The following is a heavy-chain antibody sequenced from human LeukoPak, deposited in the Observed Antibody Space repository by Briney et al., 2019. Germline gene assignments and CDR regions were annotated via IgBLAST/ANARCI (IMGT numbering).Heavy chain of an antibody. J-gene: IGHJ4*02. CDR2: IYSGGST. CDR3: AKDVGYSHGYSFDY. D-gene: IGHD5-18*01. CDR1: GFTVSSKY. V-gene: IGHV3-66*01. Sequence: TGGSLRLSCAVSGFTVSSKYMSWVRQAPGKGLEWVSVIYSGGSTYYADSVKGRFTISRDNSKNTLYLQMNSLRAEDTAVYYCAKDVGYSHGYSFDYWGQGTQVTVSS.